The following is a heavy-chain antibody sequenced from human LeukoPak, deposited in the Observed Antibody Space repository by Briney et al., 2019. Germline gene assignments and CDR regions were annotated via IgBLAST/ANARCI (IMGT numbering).Heavy chain of an antibody. CDR3: ARGHLGRIGY. CDR2: ISSSSSYI. Sequence: PGGSLRLSCAASGFTFSSYSMNWVRQAPGKGLEWVSSISSSSSYIYYADSVKGRFTISRDNAKNSLYLQMSSLRAEDTAVYYCARGHLGRIGYWGQGTLVTVSS. D-gene: IGHD1-26*01. CDR1: GFTFSSYS. V-gene: IGHV3-21*01. J-gene: IGHJ4*02.